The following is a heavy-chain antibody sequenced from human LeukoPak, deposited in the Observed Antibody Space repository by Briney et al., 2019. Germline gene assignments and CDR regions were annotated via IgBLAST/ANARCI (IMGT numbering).Heavy chain of an antibody. CDR2: IYYSGST. CDR1: GGSISSYY. D-gene: IGHD2-21*02. V-gene: IGHV4-59*01. J-gene: IGHJ3*02. CDR3: ARARRYCGGDCYPDDAFDI. Sequence: SETLSLTCTVSGGSISSYYWSWIRQPPGKGLEWIGYIYYSGSTNYNPSLKSRVTISVDTSKNQFSLKLSSVTAADTAVYYCARARRYCGGDCYPDDAFDIWGQGTMVTVSS.